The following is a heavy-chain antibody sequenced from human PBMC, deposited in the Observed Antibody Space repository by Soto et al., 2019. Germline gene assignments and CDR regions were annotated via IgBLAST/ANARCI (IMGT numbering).Heavy chain of an antibody. CDR2: IVVDSGDT. CDR1: GFTLSSSS. V-gene: IGHV1-58*01. CDR3: AAERLLYAMDV. Sequence: SVKVSCKASGFTLSSSSVQWVRQARGQGLEWIGWIVVDSGDTNFAQKFHERVTITRDMSTSTAYMELRRLTSEDTAVYYCAAERLLYAMDVWGQGTTVTVSS. J-gene: IGHJ6*02.